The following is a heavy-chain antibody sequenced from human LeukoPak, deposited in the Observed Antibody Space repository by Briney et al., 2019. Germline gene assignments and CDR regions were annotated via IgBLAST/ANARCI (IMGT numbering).Heavy chain of an antibody. J-gene: IGHJ4*02. Sequence: ASVKVSCKASGYTFTGYYMHWVRQAPGQGLEWMGWINPNSGGTNYAQKFQGRVTMTRDTSISTAYMELSRLRSDDTAVYYCARRGPEKWYDSSGYYLDYWGQGTLVTVSS. CDR3: ARRGPEKWYDSSGYYLDY. CDR1: GYTFTGYY. D-gene: IGHD3-22*01. V-gene: IGHV1-2*02. CDR2: INPNSGGT.